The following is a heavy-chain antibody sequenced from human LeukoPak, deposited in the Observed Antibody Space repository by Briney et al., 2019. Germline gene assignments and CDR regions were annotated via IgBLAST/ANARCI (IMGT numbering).Heavy chain of an antibody. CDR2: INPNSGGT. J-gene: IGHJ4*02. V-gene: IGHV1-2*02. CDR1: GYTFTSYG. Sequence: GASVKVSCKASGYTFTSYGISWVRQAPGQGLEWMGWINPNSGGTNYAQKFQGRVTMTRDTSISTAYMELSRLRSGDTAVYYCARIYYYGSGSYYYFDYWGQGTLVTVSS. D-gene: IGHD3-10*01. CDR3: ARIYYYGSGSYYYFDY.